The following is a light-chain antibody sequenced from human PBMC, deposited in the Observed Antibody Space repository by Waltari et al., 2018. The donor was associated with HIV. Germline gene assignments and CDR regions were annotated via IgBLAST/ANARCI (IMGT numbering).Light chain of an antibody. J-gene: IGLJ3*02. Sequence: QSALTQPASVSGSPGQSITIPCTGHRSDIGFYKLVSWYPEHPGEAPHRMIYGVYTRPLVVSDRFSGSKSGNTASLTISTLQPEDEADYYCSSYVNRDTLVFGGGTKLTVL. CDR3: SSYVNRDTLV. V-gene: IGLV2-14*01. CDR1: RSDIGFYKL. CDR2: GVY.